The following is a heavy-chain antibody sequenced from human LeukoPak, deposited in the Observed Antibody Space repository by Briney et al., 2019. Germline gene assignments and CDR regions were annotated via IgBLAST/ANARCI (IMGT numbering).Heavy chain of an antibody. CDR3: AKSGGYGLIDY. Sequence: SETPSLTCAVSGASISGSGYYLGWIRQPPGKGLEWIGNIYYTGNTYYNASLQSRVTISIDTSKNQSSLRLNSVTAADTAMYYCAKSGGYGLIDYWGQGTLVTVSS. V-gene: IGHV4-39*05. CDR2: IYYTGNT. CDR1: GASISGSGYY. J-gene: IGHJ4*02. D-gene: IGHD1-26*01.